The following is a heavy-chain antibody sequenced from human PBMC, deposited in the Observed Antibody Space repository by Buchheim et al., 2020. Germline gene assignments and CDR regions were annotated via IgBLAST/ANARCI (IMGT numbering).Heavy chain of an antibody. Sequence: EVQVVESGGGLVKPGGSLRLSCAVSGFTFSTSSMCWVRQAPGKGLEWVSFITSSGSHIYYADSVKGRFTISRDNAKNSLYLQMNSLRVEDTAVYYCARVSDGTGTRPIDYWGQGTL. CDR1: GFTFSTSS. V-gene: IGHV3-21*01. J-gene: IGHJ4*02. CDR3: ARVSDGTGTRPIDY. CDR2: ITSSGSHI. D-gene: IGHD3-10*01.